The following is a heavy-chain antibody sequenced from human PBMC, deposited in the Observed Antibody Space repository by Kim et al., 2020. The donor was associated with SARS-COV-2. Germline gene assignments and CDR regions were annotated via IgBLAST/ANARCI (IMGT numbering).Heavy chain of an antibody. J-gene: IGHJ4*02. CDR3: ARGQPLDY. CDR1: GGSIRSGGKF. CDR2: ISYSGNS. V-gene: IGHV4-31*03. Sequence: SETLSLTCSVSGGSIRSGGKFWTWIRQHPAKGLEWIGYISYSGNSHYSPSLRSRVSISLQTSEYQFSLELTSVTAAATAVYYCARGQPLDYWGQGILVTV. D-gene: IGHD2-2*01.